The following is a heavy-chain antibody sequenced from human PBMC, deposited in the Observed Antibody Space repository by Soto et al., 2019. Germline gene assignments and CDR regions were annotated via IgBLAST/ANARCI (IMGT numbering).Heavy chain of an antibody. V-gene: IGHV1-18*01. CDR1: GYTFTSYG. CDR3: ARGLSGSSGYYYVFDY. Sequence: GASVKVSCKASGYTFTSYGISWVRQAPGQGLEWMGWISAYNGNTNYAQKFQGRVTMTRNTSISTAYMELSSLRSEYTAVYYCARGLSGSSGYYYVFDYWGQGTLVTVSS. CDR2: ISAYNGNT. J-gene: IGHJ4*02. D-gene: IGHD3-22*01.